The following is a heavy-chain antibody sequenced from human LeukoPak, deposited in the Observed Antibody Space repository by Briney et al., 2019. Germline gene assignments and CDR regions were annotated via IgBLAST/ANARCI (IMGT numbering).Heavy chain of an antibody. D-gene: IGHD4-17*01. Sequence: PSETLSLTCTVSGGSISSYYWSWVRQPAGKGLEWIGRIYTSGNTNYNPSLKGRVTMSVDTSKNQFSLNLSSVTAADTAVYYCASKVCGDTRTFDNWGQGTLVTASS. CDR3: ASKVCGDTRTFDN. CDR2: IYTSGNT. CDR1: GGSISSYY. V-gene: IGHV4-4*07. J-gene: IGHJ4*02.